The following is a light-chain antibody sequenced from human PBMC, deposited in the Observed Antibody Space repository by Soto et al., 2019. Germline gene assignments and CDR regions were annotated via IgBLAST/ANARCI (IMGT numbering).Light chain of an antibody. CDR3: QQLNNYPST. CDR2: DAS. V-gene: IGKV3-11*01. CDR1: QSVSSY. Sequence: EIVLTQSPATLSLSPGERATLSCRASQSVSSYLAWYQQKPGQAPRLLIYDASNRATGIPARFSGSGSGTDFTLTISSLEPEDFATYYCQQLNNYPSTFGGGTKVDI. J-gene: IGKJ4*01.